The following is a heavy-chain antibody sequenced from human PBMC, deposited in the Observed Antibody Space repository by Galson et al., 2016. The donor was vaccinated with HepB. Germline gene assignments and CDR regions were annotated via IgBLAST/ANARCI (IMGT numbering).Heavy chain of an antibody. CDR3: ARLGGSGWTSDF. CDR1: GFTFSDYW. J-gene: IGHJ4*02. CDR2: IKGDGSEK. V-gene: IGHV3-7*01. Sequence: SLRLSCATSGFTFSDYWMNWVRQAPGKGLEWVATIKGDGSEKRCVDSVKGRFTLSRGNAESSLFLQMDSLRAEDTAVYYCARLGGSGWTSDFWGQGTLVTVSS. D-gene: IGHD6-19*01.